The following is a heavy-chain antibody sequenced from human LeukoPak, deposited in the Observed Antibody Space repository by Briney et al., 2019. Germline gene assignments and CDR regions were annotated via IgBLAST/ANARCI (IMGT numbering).Heavy chain of an antibody. Sequence: SETLSLTCTVSGVSISSSKSYWGWIRQPPGKGLEWIGSIYYTGNTYYNASLKSRVTISIDTSKNQISLRLTSVTVTDTAVYYCARQTGSGLFTLPGGQGTLVTVSS. J-gene: IGHJ4*02. CDR3: ARQTGSGLFTLP. V-gene: IGHV4-39*01. CDR2: IYYTGNT. D-gene: IGHD3/OR15-3a*01. CDR1: GVSISSSKSY.